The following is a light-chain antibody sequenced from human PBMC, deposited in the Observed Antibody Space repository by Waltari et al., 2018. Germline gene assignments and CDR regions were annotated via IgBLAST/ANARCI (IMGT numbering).Light chain of an antibody. CDR1: SSDVGNYKL. V-gene: IGLV2-14*02. Sequence: QSALTQPASVSGSPGQSITISCTGPSSDVGNYKLLSWYQQHPGKPPKLIIDAGFKRRSGVSDRFSGSQSANTASLTSSGLQVEDEADYYCSLYSTTTDMFGGGTKVSVL. J-gene: IGLJ3*02. CDR3: SLYSTTTDM. CDR2: AGF.